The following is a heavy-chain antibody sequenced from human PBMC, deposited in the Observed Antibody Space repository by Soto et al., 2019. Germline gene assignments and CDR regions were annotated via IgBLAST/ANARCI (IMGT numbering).Heavy chain of an antibody. Sequence: VGSLRLSCAASGFTFSSYDMHWVHQAPGKGLEWVAFISFDGSNKNYADSVKGRFTISRDNSKNTLYLQMNSLRTEDTAVYYCAKDLGGQGRPSWGQGTLVTVSS. D-gene: IGHD3-10*01. CDR3: AKDLGGQGRPS. CDR2: ISFDGSNK. V-gene: IGHV3-30*18. CDR1: GFTFSSYD. J-gene: IGHJ4*02.